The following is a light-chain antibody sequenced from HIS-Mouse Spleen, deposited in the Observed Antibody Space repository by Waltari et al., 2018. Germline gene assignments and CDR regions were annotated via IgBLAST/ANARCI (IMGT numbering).Light chain of an antibody. V-gene: IGLV3-10*01. CDR2: EDS. Sequence: SYELTQPPSVSVSPGQTARITCSGAALPKNYAYWYQQNSGQAPVLVIYEDSKRPPGIPERFSGSSSGTMATLTISGAQVEDEADYYCYSTDSSGNHRVFGGGTKLTVL. CDR1: ALPKNY. J-gene: IGLJ2*01. CDR3: YSTDSSGNHRV.